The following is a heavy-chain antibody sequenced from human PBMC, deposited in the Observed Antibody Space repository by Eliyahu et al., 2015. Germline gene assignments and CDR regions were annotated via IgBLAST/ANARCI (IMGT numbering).Heavy chain of an antibody. J-gene: IGHJ3*01. CDR2: ISGSGDVT. Sequence: EVQLVESGGGVVQPGGSLRLSCAGSGFLFGXYAMSWXRQTTGKGLQWVSGISGSGDVTYYTDSVKGRFTISKDNSKKTLFLQMNSLTGDDTALYYCVKDRWGSGWRTSRAFDAWGQGTEVTVS. CDR3: VKDRWGSGWRTSRAFDA. D-gene: IGHD6-19*01. V-gene: IGHV3-23*04. CDR1: GFLFGXYA.